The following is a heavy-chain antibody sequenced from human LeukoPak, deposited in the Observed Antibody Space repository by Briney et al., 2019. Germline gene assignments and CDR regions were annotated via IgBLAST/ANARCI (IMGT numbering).Heavy chain of an antibody. CDR3: ANLVLRYFDWLFDY. J-gene: IGHJ4*02. D-gene: IGHD3-9*01. Sequence: PGGSLRLSCAASGFTFSSYGMHWVRQAPGKGLEWVAFIRYDGSNKYYADSVKGRFTISRDNSKNTLYLQMNSLRAEDTAVYYCANLVLRYFDWLFDYWGQGTLVTVSS. CDR1: GFTFSSYG. V-gene: IGHV3-30*02. CDR2: IRYDGSNK.